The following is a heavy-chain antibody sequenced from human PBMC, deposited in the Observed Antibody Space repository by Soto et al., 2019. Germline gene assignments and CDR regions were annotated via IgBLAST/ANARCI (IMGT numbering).Heavy chain of an antibody. J-gene: IGHJ4*02. CDR3: ATDSGYKTLDY. Sequence: ASVKVSCKASGYTFTSFYIHWVRQAPGQGLEWMSIINPNGGSTNYAQKFQGRVTLTEDTSTDTAYMELSSLRSEDTAVYYCATDSGYKTLDYWGQGTLVTVSS. CDR1: GYTFTSFY. CDR2: INPNGGST. D-gene: IGHD5-12*01. V-gene: IGHV1-46*01.